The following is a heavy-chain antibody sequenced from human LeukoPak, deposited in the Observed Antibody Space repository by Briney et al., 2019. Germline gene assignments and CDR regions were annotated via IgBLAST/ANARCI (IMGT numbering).Heavy chain of an antibody. CDR2: INSDGSST. Sequence: GGSLRLSCAASGFTFSSYWMHWVRHAPGKGLVWVSRINSDGSSTSYADSVKGRFTISRDNAKNTLYLQMNSLRAEDTAVYYCARDGEKIVYFDYWGQGTLVTVSS. V-gene: IGHV3-74*01. CDR3: ARDGEKIVYFDY. CDR1: GFTFSSYW. D-gene: IGHD2/OR15-2a*01. J-gene: IGHJ4*02.